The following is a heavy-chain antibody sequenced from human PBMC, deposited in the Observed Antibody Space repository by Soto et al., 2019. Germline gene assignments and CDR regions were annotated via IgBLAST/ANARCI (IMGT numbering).Heavy chain of an antibody. CDR3: ALDYGD. Sequence: EVQLVESGGGLVQAGGSLRLSCAASGFAFSNLWMSWVRQSPARGLEWVANINQDGTVKVYLDSLKGRFTVSRDNAKNLLYLQMNSLRAEDTALYYCALDYGDWGRGTLVTVS. CDR2: INQDGTVK. D-gene: IGHD3-16*01. V-gene: IGHV3-7*01. J-gene: IGHJ4*02. CDR1: GFAFSNLW.